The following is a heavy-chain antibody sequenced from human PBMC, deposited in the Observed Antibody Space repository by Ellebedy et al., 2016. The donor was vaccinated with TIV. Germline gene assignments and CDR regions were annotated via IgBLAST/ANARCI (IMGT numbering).Heavy chain of an antibody. CDR2: ISYSGDLM. D-gene: IGHD6-13*01. CDR3: ARLGVIAAAGASDS. J-gene: IGHJ4*02. Sequence: PSETLSLTCAVYGGSFSGYYMSWFRQAPGKGPEWVSYISYSGDLMYYADSVKGRFTTSRDNAGNSLYLQMNSLRAEDTAVYYCARLGVIAAAGASDSWGQGTLVIVSS. V-gene: IGHV3-11*01. CDR1: GGSFSGYY.